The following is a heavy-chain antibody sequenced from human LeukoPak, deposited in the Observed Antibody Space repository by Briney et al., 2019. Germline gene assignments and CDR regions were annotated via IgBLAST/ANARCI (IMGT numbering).Heavy chain of an antibody. V-gene: IGHV1-46*01. CDR1: GYTFTSYY. Sequence: ASVKVSCKASGYTFTSYYMHWERQAPGQGLEWMGIINPSGGSTSYAQKFQGRVTMTRDTSTSTVYMELSSLRSEDTAVYYCARDLLGSYYDSSGSYLDYWGQGTLVTVSS. CDR2: INPSGGST. J-gene: IGHJ4*02. D-gene: IGHD3-22*01. CDR3: ARDLLGSYYDSSGSYLDY.